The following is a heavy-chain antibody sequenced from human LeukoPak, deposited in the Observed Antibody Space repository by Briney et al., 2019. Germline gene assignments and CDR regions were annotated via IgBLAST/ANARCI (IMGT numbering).Heavy chain of an antibody. CDR2: ISSSGSTV. V-gene: IGHV3-48*03. CDR3: ARVGGGVSSGYVYYFDY. Sequence: GGSLRLSCAASGFTFSSYEMNWVRQAPGKGLEWVSYISSSGSTVYYADSVKGRFTISRDNAKNSLYLQMNSLRAEDTAVYYCARVGGGVSSGYVYYFDYWGQGTLVTVSS. CDR1: GFTFSSYE. J-gene: IGHJ4*02. D-gene: IGHD3-22*01.